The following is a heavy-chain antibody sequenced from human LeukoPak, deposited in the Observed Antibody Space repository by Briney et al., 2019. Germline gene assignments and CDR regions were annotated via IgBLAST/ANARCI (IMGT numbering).Heavy chain of an antibody. CDR1: GFTFSSYS. D-gene: IGHD3-10*02. CDR2: ISCDGVNK. V-gene: IGHV3-30*04. Sequence: GGSLRLSCAASGFTFSSYSMHWVRQAPGKGLDWVAFISCDGVNKYADSVKGRFTISRDNAKNSLYLQMNSPSAEDTAVYYCAELGITMIGGVWGKGTTVTISS. J-gene: IGHJ6*04. CDR3: AELGITMIGGV.